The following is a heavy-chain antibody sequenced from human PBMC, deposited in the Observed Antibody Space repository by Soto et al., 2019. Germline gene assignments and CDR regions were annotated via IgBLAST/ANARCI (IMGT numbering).Heavy chain of an antibody. CDR3: AKEVSSGWYGSGFDY. V-gene: IGHV3-23*01. D-gene: IGHD6-19*01. CDR2: ISGSGGST. J-gene: IGHJ4*02. CDR1: GFTFSSYA. Sequence: EVQLLESGGGLVQPGGSLRLSCAASGFTFSSYAMSWVRQAPGKGLEWVSAISGSGGSTYYADSVKGRFTISRDNSKNTPYLQMNSLRAEDTAVYYCAKEVSSGWYGSGFDYWGQGTLVTVPS.